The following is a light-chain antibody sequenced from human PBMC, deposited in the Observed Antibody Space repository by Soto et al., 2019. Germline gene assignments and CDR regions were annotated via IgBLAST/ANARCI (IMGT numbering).Light chain of an antibody. Sequence: QSVLTQPPSASASLGASVTLTCTLSSGYSNCKVDWYQQRPGKGPRFVMRVGTGGIVGSKGDGIPDRFSVLGSGLNRYLTIKNIQEEDESDYHCGADHGSGSNFVVVFGGGTKLTVL. CDR2: VGTGGIVG. V-gene: IGLV9-49*01. CDR1: SGYSNCK. J-gene: IGLJ2*01. CDR3: GADHGSGSNFVVV.